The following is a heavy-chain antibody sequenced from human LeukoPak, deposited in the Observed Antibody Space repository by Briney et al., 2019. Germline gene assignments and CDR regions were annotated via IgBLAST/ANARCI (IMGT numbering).Heavy chain of an antibody. CDR3: ARKPPIEYSSSSRMGGYFDY. CDR1: GGSFSGYY. D-gene: IGHD6-6*01. Sequence: SETLSLTCAVYGGSFSGYYWSWIRQPPGKGLEWIGEINHSGSTNYNPSLKSRVTISVDTSKNQFSLKLSSVTAADTAVYYCARKPPIEYSSSSRMGGYFDYWGQGTLVTVSS. J-gene: IGHJ4*02. CDR2: INHSGST. V-gene: IGHV4-34*01.